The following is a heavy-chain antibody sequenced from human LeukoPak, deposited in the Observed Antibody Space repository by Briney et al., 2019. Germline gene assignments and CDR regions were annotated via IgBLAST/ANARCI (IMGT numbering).Heavy chain of an antibody. CDR1: GFTVSSYS. V-gene: IGHV3-21*01. Sequence: PGGSLRLSCAASGFTVSSYSMNWVRQAPGKGLEWDSSISSSSSFVYYADSVRGRFTISRDNAKNSLYLQMNSLRAEDTAVYYCARAKQWLDDAFDVWGQGTMVTVSS. CDR3: ARAKQWLDDAFDV. J-gene: IGHJ3*01. CDR2: ISSSSSFV. D-gene: IGHD6-19*01.